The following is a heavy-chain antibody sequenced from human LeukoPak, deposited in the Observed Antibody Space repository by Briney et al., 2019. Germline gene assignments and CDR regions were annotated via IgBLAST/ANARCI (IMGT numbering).Heavy chain of an antibody. J-gene: IGHJ3*02. CDR3: ARLMTTVSPRAFDI. CDR1: GYSFTTYW. V-gene: IGHV5-51*01. CDR2: IYPGDSDT. Sequence: GESLKISCKGSGYSFTTYWIGWVRQMPGKDLEWLGIIYPGDSDTRYSPSLQGQVIISADKSISAAYLQWSSLKASDTAMYYCARLMTTVSPRAFDIWGQGTMVTVSS. D-gene: IGHD4-11*01.